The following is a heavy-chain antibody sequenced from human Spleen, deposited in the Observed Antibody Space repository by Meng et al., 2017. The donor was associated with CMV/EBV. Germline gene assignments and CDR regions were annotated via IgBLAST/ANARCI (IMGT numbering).Heavy chain of an antibody. J-gene: IGHJ5*02. V-gene: IGHV4-59*02. D-gene: IGHD5-12*01. CDR3: ARGRGYSGSDWTLKGFDWFDP. CDR1: GFTVSSSY. CDR2: IYYSGST. Sequence: ESLKISCLTSGFTVSSSYMHWVRQAPGKGLEWVGYIYYSGSTNYNPSLKSRVTISVETSKNQISLKLSSVNAADTAVYYCARGRGYSGSDWTLKGFDWFDPWGQGTLVTVSS.